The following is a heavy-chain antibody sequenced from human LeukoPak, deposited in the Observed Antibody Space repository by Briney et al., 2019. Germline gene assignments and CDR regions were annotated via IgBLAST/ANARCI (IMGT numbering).Heavy chain of an antibody. D-gene: IGHD6-19*01. Sequence: SCKVSGYTLTELSMHWVRQAPGKGLEWVAVISYDGSNKYNADSVKGRFTISRDNSKNTLYLQMDSLSAEDTAVYYCAKDRYSSGWYGIDYWGQGTLVTVSS. J-gene: IGHJ4*02. CDR2: ISYDGSNK. V-gene: IGHV3-30*18. CDR1: GYTLTELS. CDR3: AKDRYSSGWYGIDY.